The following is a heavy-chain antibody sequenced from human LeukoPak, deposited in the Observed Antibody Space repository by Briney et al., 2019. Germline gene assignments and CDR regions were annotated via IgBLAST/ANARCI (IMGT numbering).Heavy chain of an antibody. CDR1: GFTFSSYG. D-gene: IGHD1-26*01. Sequence: GGSLRLSCAASGFTFSSYGMHWVRQAPGKGLEWVAVIWYDGSNKYYADSVKGRFTISRDNSKNTLYLQMNSLGAEDTAVYYCARVGVGASFDYWGQGTLVTVSS. CDR2: IWYDGSNK. CDR3: ARVGVGASFDY. J-gene: IGHJ4*02. V-gene: IGHV3-33*01.